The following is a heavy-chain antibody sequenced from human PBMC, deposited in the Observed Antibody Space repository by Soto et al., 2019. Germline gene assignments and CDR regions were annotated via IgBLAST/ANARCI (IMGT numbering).Heavy chain of an antibody. V-gene: IGHV4-34*01. CDR1: GGSFSGYY. Sequence: SETLSLTCAVYGGSFSGYYWSWIRQPPGKGLEWIGEINHSGSTNYNPSLKSRVTISVDTSKNQFSLKLSSVTAADTAVYYCARPVVPAAMFGRNGMDVWGQGTTVTVSS. CDR3: ARPVVPAAMFGRNGMDV. CDR2: INHSGST. D-gene: IGHD2-2*01. J-gene: IGHJ6*02.